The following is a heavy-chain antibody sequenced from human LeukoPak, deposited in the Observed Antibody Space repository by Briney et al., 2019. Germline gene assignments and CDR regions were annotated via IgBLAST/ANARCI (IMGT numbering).Heavy chain of an antibody. CDR1: GGSFSGYY. V-gene: IGHV4-34*01. J-gene: IGHJ6*03. CDR2: INHSGST. Sequence: PSETLSPTCAVYGGSFSGYYWSWIRQPPGKGLEWIGEINHSGSTNYNPSLKSRVTISVDTSKNQFSLKLSSVTAADTAVYYCARGTLYYDFWSGYQGPYYYYMDVWGKGTTVTVSS. CDR3: ARGTLYYDFWSGYQGPYYYYMDV. D-gene: IGHD3-3*01.